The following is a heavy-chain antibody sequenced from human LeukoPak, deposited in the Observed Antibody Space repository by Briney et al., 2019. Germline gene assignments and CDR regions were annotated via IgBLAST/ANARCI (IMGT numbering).Heavy chain of an antibody. CDR3: ARDVTVVTPSRGDAFDI. J-gene: IGHJ3*02. D-gene: IGHD4-23*01. CDR1: GGTFSSYA. V-gene: IGHV1-69*04. CDR2: IIPILGIA. Sequence: GASVKVSCKASGGTFSSYAISWVRQAPGQGLEWMGRIIPILGIANYAQKFQDRVTITADKSTSTAYMELSSLRSEDTAVYYCARDVTVVTPSRGDAFDIWGQGTMVTVSS.